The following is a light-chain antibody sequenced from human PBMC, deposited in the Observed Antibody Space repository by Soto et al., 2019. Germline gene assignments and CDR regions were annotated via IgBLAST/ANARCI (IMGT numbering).Light chain of an antibody. Sequence: IQMTRSPSSLSAFVGDRVTITCQASQGISNNLNWYQQKPGKAPNLLIYGASNLETGVPSRFSGSVSGTDFTFAISSLQPEDIATYYCQHYDTLPLTFGGGTKVE. J-gene: IGKJ4*01. CDR1: QGISNN. V-gene: IGKV1-33*01. CDR2: GAS. CDR3: QHYDTLPLT.